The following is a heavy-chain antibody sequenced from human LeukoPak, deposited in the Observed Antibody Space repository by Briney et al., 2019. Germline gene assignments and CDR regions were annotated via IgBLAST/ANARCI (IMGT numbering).Heavy chain of an antibody. J-gene: IGHJ6*03. D-gene: IGHD3-10*01. CDR1: GFTFSSYG. V-gene: IGHV3-33*01. CDR3: ARVAHYGSGSYYMDV. CDR2: IWYDGSNK. Sequence: PGRSLRLSCAASGFTFSSYGMHWVRQAPGKGLEWVAVIWYDGSNKYYADSVKGRFTISRDNSKNTLYLQMNSLRAEDTAVYYCARVAHYGSGSYYMDVWGKGTTVTVSS.